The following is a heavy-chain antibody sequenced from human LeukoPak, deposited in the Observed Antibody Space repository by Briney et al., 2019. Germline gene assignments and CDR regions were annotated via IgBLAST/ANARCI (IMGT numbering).Heavy chain of an antibody. J-gene: IGHJ4*02. D-gene: IGHD6-6*01. Sequence: HPGGSLRLSCAASGFTFSRYYMTWVRQAPGKGLEWVANIKQDGSEKFYVDSVKGRFTISRDNAKNTLYLQMNTLRAEDTAVYYCAAHPSSAYWGRGTLVTVSS. V-gene: IGHV3-7*03. CDR3: AAHPSSAY. CDR2: IKQDGSEK. CDR1: GFTFSRYY.